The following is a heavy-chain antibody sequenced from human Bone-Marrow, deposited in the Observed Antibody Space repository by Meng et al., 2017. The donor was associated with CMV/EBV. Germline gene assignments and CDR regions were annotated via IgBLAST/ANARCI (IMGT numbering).Heavy chain of an antibody. CDR2: INPSGGST. Sequence: ASVKVSCKASGGTFSSYAISWVRQAPGQGLEWMGIINPSGGSTSYAQKFQGRVTMTRDTSTSTVYMKLSSLRSDDTAVYYCATYNWNDGEGGFDYWGQGTRVTGSS. J-gene: IGHJ4*02. V-gene: IGHV1-46*01. CDR1: GGTFSSYA. D-gene: IGHD1-1*01. CDR3: ATYNWNDGEGGFDY.